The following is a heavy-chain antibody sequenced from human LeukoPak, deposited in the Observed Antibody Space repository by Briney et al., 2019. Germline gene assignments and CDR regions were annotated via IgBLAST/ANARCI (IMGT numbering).Heavy chain of an antibody. Sequence: PGGSLRLSCAASGFTFSSYWVHWARQAPGKGLVWVSRINSDGSSTSYADPVRGRFTVSRDNAKNMLFLQMNGLRAEDTAIYYCTRGGFDHNMDVWGKGTMVTVSS. CDR1: GFTFSSYW. V-gene: IGHV3-74*01. CDR2: INSDGSST. D-gene: IGHD3-9*01. J-gene: IGHJ6*03. CDR3: TRGGFDHNMDV.